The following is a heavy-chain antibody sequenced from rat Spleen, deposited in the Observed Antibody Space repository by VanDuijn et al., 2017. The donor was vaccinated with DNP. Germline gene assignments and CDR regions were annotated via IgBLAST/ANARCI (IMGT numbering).Heavy chain of an antibody. D-gene: IGHD1-12*02. CDR3: VRPDYYFGSYPFF. CDR2: ISASGGNT. Sequence: EVQLVESGGGLVQPGRSLKLSCAASGFTFSTFPMAWVRQIPMKGLEWVATISASGGNTYYRDSVKGRFTISRDNAESTLYLQMNSLRSEDMATYYCVRPDYYFGSYPFFWGPGTMVTVSS. V-gene: IGHV5-46*01. CDR1: GFTFSTFP. J-gene: IGHJ1*01.